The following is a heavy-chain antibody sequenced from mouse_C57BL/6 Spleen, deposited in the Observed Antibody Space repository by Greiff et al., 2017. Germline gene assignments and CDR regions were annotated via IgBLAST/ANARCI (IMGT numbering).Heavy chain of an antibody. Sequence: EVMLVESGGGLVQPGGSLKLSCAASGFTFSDYYMYWVRQTPEKRLEWVAYISNGGGSTYYPDTVKGRFTISRDNAKNTLYLQMSRLKSEDTAMYYCARQGDSNYGYFDVWGTGTTVTVSS. CDR1: GFTFSDYY. D-gene: IGHD2-5*01. CDR3: ARQGDSNYGYFDV. CDR2: ISNGGGST. J-gene: IGHJ1*03. V-gene: IGHV5-12*01.